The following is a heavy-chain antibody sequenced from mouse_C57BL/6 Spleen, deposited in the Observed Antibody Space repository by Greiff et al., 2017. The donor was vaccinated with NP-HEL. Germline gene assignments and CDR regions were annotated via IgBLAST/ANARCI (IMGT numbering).Heavy chain of an antibody. J-gene: IGHJ2*01. V-gene: IGHV1-59*01. CDR3: ARRIDYDYDGGFDY. CDR2: IDPSDSYT. Sequence: VQLQQSGAELVRPGTSVKLSCKASGYTFTSYWMHWVKQRPGQGLEWIGVIDPSDSYTNYNQKFKGKATLTVDTSSSTAYMQLSSLTSEDSAVYYCARRIDYDYDGGFDYWGQGTTLTVSS. CDR1: GYTFTSYW. D-gene: IGHD2-4*01.